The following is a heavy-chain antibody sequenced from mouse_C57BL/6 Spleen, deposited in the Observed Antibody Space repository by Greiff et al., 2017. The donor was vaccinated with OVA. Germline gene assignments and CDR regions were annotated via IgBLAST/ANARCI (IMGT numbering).Heavy chain of an antibody. D-gene: IGHD1-1*01. V-gene: IGHV5-4*03. Sequence: DVMLVESGGGLVKPGGSLKLSCAASGFTFSSYAMSWVRQTPEKRLEWVATISDGGSYTYYPDNVKGRFTISRDNAKNNLYLQMSHLKSEDTAMYYCARGYYGSSMDYWGQGTSVTVSS. CDR2: ISDGGSYT. J-gene: IGHJ4*01. CDR1: GFTFSSYA. CDR3: ARGYYGSSMDY.